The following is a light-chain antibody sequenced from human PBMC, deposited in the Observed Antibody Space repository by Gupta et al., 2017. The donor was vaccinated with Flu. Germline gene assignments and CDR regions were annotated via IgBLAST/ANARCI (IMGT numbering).Light chain of an antibody. Sequence: QSALTQPPSASGSPGQSVTISCTGTSSDVGGYNFVSWYQQHPGKAPKLLIYEVNKRPSGVPDRFSGSKSGSTASLTVSGLQAEDEADYYCSSYGGSDNYVFGTGTKVTVL. J-gene: IGLJ1*01. CDR2: EVN. CDR3: SSYGGSDNYV. CDR1: SSDVGGYNF. V-gene: IGLV2-8*01.